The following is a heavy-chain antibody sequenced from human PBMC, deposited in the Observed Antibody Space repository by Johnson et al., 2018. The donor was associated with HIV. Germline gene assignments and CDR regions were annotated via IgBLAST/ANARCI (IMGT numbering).Heavy chain of an antibody. CDR3: ANEGRMRLPRDAFDI. Sequence: VQLVESGGGVVRPGGSLRLSCAASGFTFDNYAMHWVRQAPGKGLEWVSLISWDGGSSHYADSVQGRFTISRDNTKNSLYLQMNGLRAEDTAVYYWANEGRMRLPRDAFDIWGKGTMVTVSS. CDR1: GFTFDNYA. J-gene: IGHJ3*02. D-gene: IGHD1-26*01. V-gene: IGHV3-43D*03. CDR2: ISWDGGSS.